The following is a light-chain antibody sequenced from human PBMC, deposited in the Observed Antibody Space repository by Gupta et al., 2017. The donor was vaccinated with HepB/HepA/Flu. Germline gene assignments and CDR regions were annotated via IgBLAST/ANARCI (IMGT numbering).Light chain of an antibody. CDR2: GAS. V-gene: IGKV3-20*01. CDR1: QTISY. Sequence: EVALTQSAGTLSLSPGERATLSCRASQTISYLAWSQQKPGQSPRLLIPGASTRAAGIPDRFSGNAYGTVFTLTMRSLDPVDFTVYNFTFYGASPLFTFDGWIKV. J-gene: IGKJ4*01. CDR3: TFYGASPLFT.